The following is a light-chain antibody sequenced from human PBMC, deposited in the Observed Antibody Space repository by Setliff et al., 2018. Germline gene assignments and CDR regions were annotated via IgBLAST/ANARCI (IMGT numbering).Light chain of an antibody. Sequence: QSALPQPASVSGSPGQSITISCTGTSSDVGGYNYVSWYQQHPGKAPKLMIYDVSNRPSGVSNRFSGSKSGNTASLTISGLQAEDEADYYCSSYTSSSTSYVFGTGTRSPS. CDR3: SSYTSSSTSYV. V-gene: IGLV2-14*03. CDR1: SSDVGGYNY. J-gene: IGLJ1*01. CDR2: DVS.